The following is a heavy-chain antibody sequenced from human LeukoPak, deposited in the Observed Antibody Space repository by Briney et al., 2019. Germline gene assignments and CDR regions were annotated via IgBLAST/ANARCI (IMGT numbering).Heavy chain of an antibody. CDR3: ARTGAERDY. V-gene: IGHV4-30-2*01. D-gene: IGHD3-10*01. J-gene: IGHJ4*02. CDR1: GGSISRGGYS. Sequence: SETLSLTCAVSGGSISRGGYSWSWIRQPPGKGLEWIGYIYHSGSTYYNPSLKSRVTISVDRSKNQFSLKLSSVTAADTAVYYCARTGAERDYWGQGTLVTVSS. CDR2: IYHSGST.